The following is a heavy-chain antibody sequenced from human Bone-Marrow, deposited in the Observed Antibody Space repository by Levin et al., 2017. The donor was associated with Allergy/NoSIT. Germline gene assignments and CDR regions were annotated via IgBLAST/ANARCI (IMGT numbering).Heavy chain of an antibody. Sequence: GGSLRLSCAASGFIFSDFGMQWVRQAPGKGLEWVAIIWYDGSNIFYADSVKGRFTISRDNAKKTLYLQMNSLRVEDSGVYYCARGTNWYEDFWGQGTLVTVSS. D-gene: IGHD1-1*01. J-gene: IGHJ4*02. V-gene: IGHV3-33*01. CDR3: ARGTNWYEDF. CDR1: GFIFSDFG. CDR2: IWYDGSNI.